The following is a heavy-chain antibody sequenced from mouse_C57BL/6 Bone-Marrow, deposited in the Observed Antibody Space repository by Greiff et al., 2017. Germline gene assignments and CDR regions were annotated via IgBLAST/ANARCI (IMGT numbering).Heavy chain of an antibody. CDR2: IDPSDSYT. D-gene: IGHD1-1*01. V-gene: IGHV1-59*01. CDR1: GYTFTSYW. CDR3: ARLNYYGSSYRYYFDY. J-gene: IGHJ2*01. Sequence: QVQLQQPGAELVRPGTSVKLSCKASGYTFTSYWMHWVKQRPGQGLEWIGVIDPSDSYTNYNQKFKGKATLTVDTSSSTAYMQLSSLTSVDSAVYYCARLNYYGSSYRYYFDYWGQGTTLTVSS.